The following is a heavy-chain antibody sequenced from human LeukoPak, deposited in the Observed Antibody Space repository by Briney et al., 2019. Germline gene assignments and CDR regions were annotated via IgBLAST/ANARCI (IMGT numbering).Heavy chain of an antibody. CDR2: IYYSGST. CDR1: GGSVSSGSYY. Sequence: SETLSLTCTVSGGSVSSGSYYWRWIRQPPGKGLEWIGYIYYSGSTNYNPSLKSRVTISVDTSKNQFSLKLSSVTAADTAVYYCARTYSSGWYYFDYWGQGTLVTVSS. D-gene: IGHD6-19*01. J-gene: IGHJ4*02. CDR3: ARTYSSGWYYFDY. V-gene: IGHV4-61*01.